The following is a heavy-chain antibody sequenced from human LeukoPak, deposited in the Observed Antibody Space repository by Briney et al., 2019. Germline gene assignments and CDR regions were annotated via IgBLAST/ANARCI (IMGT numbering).Heavy chain of an antibody. CDR3: ASCGGNVLRYFDWLFSFDI. J-gene: IGHJ3*02. D-gene: IGHD3-9*01. Sequence: TGGSLRLSCAASGFTFSSYGMHWVRQAPGKGLEWVAFIRYDGSNKYYADSVKGRFTISRDNSKNTLYLQMNSLRAEDTAVYYCASCGGNVLRYFDWLFSFDIWGQGTMVTVSS. CDR2: IRYDGSNK. CDR1: GFTFSSYG. V-gene: IGHV3-30*02.